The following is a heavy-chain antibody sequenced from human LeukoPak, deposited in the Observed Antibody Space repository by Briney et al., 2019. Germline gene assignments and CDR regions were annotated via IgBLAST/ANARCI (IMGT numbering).Heavy chain of an antibody. CDR1: GFTFSSYG. CDR3: AKDMEPFMVRGGGYYGMDV. J-gene: IGHJ6*04. CDR2: ISYDGSNK. V-gene: IGHV3-30*18. Sequence: GGSLRLSCAASGFTFSSYGMHWVRQAPGKGLGWVAVISYDGSNKYYADSVKGRFTISRDNSKNTLYLQMNGLRAEDTAVYYCAKDMEPFMVRGGGYYGMDVWGKGTTVTVSS. D-gene: IGHD3-10*01.